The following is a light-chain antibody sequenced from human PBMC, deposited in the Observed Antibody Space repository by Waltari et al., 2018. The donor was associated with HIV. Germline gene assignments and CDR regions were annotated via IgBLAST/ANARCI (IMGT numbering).Light chain of an antibody. CDR1: SGHNSYA. Sequence: QLVLTQSPSASASLGASVKLTCTLSSGHNSYAIAWHQQQPEEGPRYLMKLKSDGSHKKGDGIPDRFSGSSSGAERYLTISSLQSEDEADYYCQTWATGIRVFGGGTKLTVL. CDR3: QTWATGIRV. CDR2: LKSDGSH. J-gene: IGLJ3*02. V-gene: IGLV4-69*01.